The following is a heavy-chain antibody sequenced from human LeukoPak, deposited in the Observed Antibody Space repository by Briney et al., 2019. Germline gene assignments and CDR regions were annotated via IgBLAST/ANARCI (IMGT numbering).Heavy chain of an antibody. J-gene: IGHJ3*02. CDR1: EYTFTGYY. CDR2: INPNSGGT. Sequence: ASVKVSCKASEYTFTGYYMHWVRQAPGQGLEWMGWINPNSGGTNYAQKFQGRVTMTEDTPTDTAYMELTSLRSEDTAVYYCATAIVVVVASTAAFDIWGQGTMVTISS. CDR3: ATAIVVVVASTAAFDI. D-gene: IGHD2-15*01. V-gene: IGHV1-2*02.